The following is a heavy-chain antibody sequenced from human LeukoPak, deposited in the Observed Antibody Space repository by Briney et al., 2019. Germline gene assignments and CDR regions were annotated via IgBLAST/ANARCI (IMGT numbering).Heavy chain of an antibody. J-gene: IGHJ4*02. CDR2: IKPDGSEK. Sequence: PGGSLRLSCAASGFTFSRYWMTWVRQTPRKGLEWVANIKPDGSEKYYLDSVRGRFTISRDNAKNSLHLQMNSLRAEDTAVYYCARDSQVGAIRSYFDYWGQGTLVTVSS. V-gene: IGHV3-7*01. D-gene: IGHD1-26*01. CDR1: GFTFSRYW. CDR3: ARDSQVGAIRSYFDY.